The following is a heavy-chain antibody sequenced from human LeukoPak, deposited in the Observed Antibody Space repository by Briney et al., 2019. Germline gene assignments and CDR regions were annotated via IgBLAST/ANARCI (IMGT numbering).Heavy chain of an antibody. CDR2: IYYSGST. CDR1: GGSISSYY. Sequence: SETLSLTCTVSGGSISSYYWSWIRQPPGKGLEWIGYIYYSGSTNYNPSLKSRVTISVDTSKHQFSLKLSSVTAADTAVYYCARQSTFGVVPSNWFDPWGQGTLVTVSS. CDR3: ARQSTFGVVPSNWFDP. V-gene: IGHV4-59*08. J-gene: IGHJ5*02. D-gene: IGHD3-3*01.